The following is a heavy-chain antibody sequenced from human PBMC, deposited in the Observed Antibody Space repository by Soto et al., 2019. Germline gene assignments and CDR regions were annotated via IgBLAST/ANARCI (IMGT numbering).Heavy chain of an antibody. CDR2: INHSGST. V-gene: IGHV4-34*01. CDR3: ARVEWLRLRGYMDV. D-gene: IGHD5-12*01. CDR1: GGSFSGYY. Sequence: QVQLQQWGAGLLKPSETLSLTCAVYGGSFSGYYWSWIRQPPGKGLEWIGEINHSGSTNYNPSLKSRVTISVGTSKNQFSLKLSSVTAADTAVYYCARVEWLRLRGYMDVWGKGTTVTVSS. J-gene: IGHJ6*03.